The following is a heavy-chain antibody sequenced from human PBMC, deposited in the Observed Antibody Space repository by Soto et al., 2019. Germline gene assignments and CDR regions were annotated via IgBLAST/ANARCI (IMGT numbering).Heavy chain of an antibody. Sequence: EVQLVESGGGLVQPGRSLRLSCAASGFTFDDYAMHWVRQAAGKGLEWVSGISWNSGSIGYADSVKGRFTISRDNAKNSLYLQMNSLRAEDTALYYCAKDLTSGYEYHFRYAFDIWGQGTMVTVSS. V-gene: IGHV3-9*01. D-gene: IGHD5-12*01. J-gene: IGHJ3*02. CDR1: GFTFDDYA. CDR2: ISWNSGSI. CDR3: AKDLTSGYEYHFRYAFDI.